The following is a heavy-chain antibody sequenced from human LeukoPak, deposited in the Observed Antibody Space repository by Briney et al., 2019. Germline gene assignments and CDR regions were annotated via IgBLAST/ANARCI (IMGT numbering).Heavy chain of an antibody. CDR1: GFTFSSYA. CDR3: AKGVAVASPYYFDY. D-gene: IGHD6-19*01. CDR2: ISGSGSST. J-gene: IGHJ4*02. V-gene: IGHV3-23*01. Sequence: GGSLRLSCAASGFTFSSYARSWVRQAPGKGLEWVSPISGSGSSTYYADSVKGRFTISRDNSKNTLYLQMNSLRAEDTAVYYCAKGVAVASPYYFDYWGQGTLVTVSS.